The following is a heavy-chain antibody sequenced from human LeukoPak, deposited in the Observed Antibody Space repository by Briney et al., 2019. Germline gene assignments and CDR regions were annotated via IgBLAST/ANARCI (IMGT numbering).Heavy chain of an antibody. CDR3: ARLLAAPGWFDP. CDR2: IYYSGST. J-gene: IGHJ5*02. CDR1: GGSISSYY. D-gene: IGHD1-26*01. Sequence: SETLSLTCTVSGGSISSYYWSWIRQPPGKGLEWIGYIYYSGSTSYNPSLKSRVTISVDTSKNQFSLKLSSVTAADTAVYYCARLLAAPGWFDPWGQGTLVTVSS. V-gene: IGHV4-59*01.